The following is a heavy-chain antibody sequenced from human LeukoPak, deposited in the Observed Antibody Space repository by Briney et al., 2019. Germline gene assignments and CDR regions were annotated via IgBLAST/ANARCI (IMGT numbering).Heavy chain of an antibody. D-gene: IGHD2-15*01. Sequence: SETLPLTCTVSGGSISSYYWSWIRQPPGKGLEWIGYIYYSGSTNYNPSLKSRVTISVDTSKNQFSLKLSSVTAADTAVYYCARGPGGSYWGQGTLVTVSS. CDR1: GGSISSYY. CDR3: ARGPGGSY. CDR2: IYYSGST. V-gene: IGHV4-59*01. J-gene: IGHJ4*02.